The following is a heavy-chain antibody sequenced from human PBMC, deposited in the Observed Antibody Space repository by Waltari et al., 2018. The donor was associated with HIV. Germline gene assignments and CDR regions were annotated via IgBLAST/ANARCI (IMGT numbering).Heavy chain of an antibody. D-gene: IGHD3-22*01. Sequence: EVQLVVSVGGLVKPGGLLRLSCATSCFAFCSYIMIWVRQAPGRGLEWVSSISGSPSYIYYADSVKGRFTISRDNAKNSLYLQMNSLRAEDTAVYYCARDPGGNYDSFAFDIWGQGTMVTVSS. CDR3: ARDPGGNYDSFAFDI. CDR2: ISGSPSYI. J-gene: IGHJ3*02. V-gene: IGHV3-21*01. CDR1: CFAFCSYI.